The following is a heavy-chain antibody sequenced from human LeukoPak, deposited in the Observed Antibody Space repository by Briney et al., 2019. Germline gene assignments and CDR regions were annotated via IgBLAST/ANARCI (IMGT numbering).Heavy chain of an antibody. CDR1: GLTFSSFW. Sequence: RVSLRLSCAASGLTFSSFWMTWVRQARGKGLEWVANINQDGSEKHYVDSLKGRFTISRDNAKNSLYLQMNTLRAEDTAVYYCARDRSTSGRQYWGQGTLVTVSS. CDR3: ARDRSTSGRQY. CDR2: INQDGSEK. J-gene: IGHJ4*02. V-gene: IGHV3-7*01. D-gene: IGHD3-10*01.